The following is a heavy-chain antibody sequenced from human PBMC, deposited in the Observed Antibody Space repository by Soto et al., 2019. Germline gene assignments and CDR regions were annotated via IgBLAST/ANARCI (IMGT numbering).Heavy chain of an antibody. CDR2: INHSGST. D-gene: IGHD4-17*01. Sequence: AETLSLTCAAYGGSFSGYYGSWIRQPPGKGLEWIGEINHSGSTNYNPALVRRVTTSVYTTKKQFSLKLSSVTAADTAVYYCARQTIKGPYGEDYYYMDVWGEGTTVTVSS. CDR1: GGSFSGYY. CDR3: ARQTIKGPYGEDYYYMDV. V-gene: IGHV4-34*01. J-gene: IGHJ6*03.